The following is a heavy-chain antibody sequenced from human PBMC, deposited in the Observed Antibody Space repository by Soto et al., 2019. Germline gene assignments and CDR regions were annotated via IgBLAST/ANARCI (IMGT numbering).Heavy chain of an antibody. Sequence: EVQLVESGGDLVQRGGSLRLSCAASGFPFSSYCMRWVRHTPGKGLDWVAGISVDGVTTYYAESVTGRFPVCRDNAKNTLSLQISGLRAEDTAVYYCARAYYGLLTVYSTDYWGQGTLVSVSS. J-gene: IGHJ4*02. D-gene: IGHD3-9*01. V-gene: IGHV3-74*01. CDR3: ARAYYGLLTVYSTDY. CDR2: ISVDGVTT. CDR1: GFPFSSYC.